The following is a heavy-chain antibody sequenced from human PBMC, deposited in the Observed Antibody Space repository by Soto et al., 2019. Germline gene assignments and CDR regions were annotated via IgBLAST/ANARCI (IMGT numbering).Heavy chain of an antibody. J-gene: IGHJ3*02. CDR1: GGSISSYY. CDR3: ARVYCGGDCENAFDI. Sequence: SETLSLTCTVSGGSISSYYWSWIRQPPGKGLEWIGYIYYSGSTNYNPSLKSRVTISVDTSKNQFSLKLSSVTAADTAVYYCARVYCGGDCENAFDIWGQGTMVTVSS. D-gene: IGHD2-21*02. CDR2: IYYSGST. V-gene: IGHV4-59*01.